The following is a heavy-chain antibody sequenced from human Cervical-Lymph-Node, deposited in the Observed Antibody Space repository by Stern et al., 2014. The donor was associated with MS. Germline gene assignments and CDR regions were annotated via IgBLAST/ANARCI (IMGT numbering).Heavy chain of an antibody. CDR2: IYHTGVT. CDR1: GASLPSTH. CDR3: ARDHYGQYCDY. Sequence: VQLVESGPGLVKPPATLSLTCSVSGASLPSTHWSWIRQPPGQGLEWIGYIYHTGVTDYNPSLKSRVTIFVDTSKDQFSLKLSSVTAADTAVYYCARDHYGQYCDYWGQGALVTVSS. D-gene: IGHD3-16*01. V-gene: IGHV4-59*01. J-gene: IGHJ4*02.